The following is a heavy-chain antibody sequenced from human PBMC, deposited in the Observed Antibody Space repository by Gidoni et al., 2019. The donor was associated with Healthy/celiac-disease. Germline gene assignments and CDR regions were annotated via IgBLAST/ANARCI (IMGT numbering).Heavy chain of an antibody. V-gene: IGHV4-38-2*02. CDR1: GYSISSGYY. J-gene: IGHJ3*02. CDR3: ARYDYAFDI. Sequence: QVQLQESGPGLVKPSETLSLTCTVSGYSISSGYYWGWIRQPPGKGLEWIGSIYHSGSTYYNPSLKSRVTISVDTSKNQFSLKLSSVTAADTAVYYCARYDYAFDIWGQGTMVTVSS. CDR2: IYHSGST. D-gene: IGHD3-16*01.